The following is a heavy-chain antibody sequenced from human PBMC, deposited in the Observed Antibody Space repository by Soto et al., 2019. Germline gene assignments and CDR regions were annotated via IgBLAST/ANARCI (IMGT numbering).Heavy chain of an antibody. V-gene: IGHV1-2*02. D-gene: IGHD6-6*01. Sequence: ASVKVSCKASGYTFTGYYMHWVRQAPGQGLEWMGWINPNSGGTNYAQKFQGRVTMTRDTSISTAYMELSRLRSDDTAVYYCAREGSSSSRGYYYYYGMDVSGQGTTVTVSS. CDR3: AREGSSSSRGYYYYYGMDV. J-gene: IGHJ6*02. CDR2: INPNSGGT. CDR1: GYTFTGYY.